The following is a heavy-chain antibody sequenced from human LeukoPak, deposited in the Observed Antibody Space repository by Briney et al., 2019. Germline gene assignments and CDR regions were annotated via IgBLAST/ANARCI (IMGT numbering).Heavy chain of an antibody. Sequence: PGGSLGLSCAASGFTVSSNYMSWVRQAPGKGLEWVSVIYSGGSTYYADSVKGRFTISRDNSKNTLYLQMNSLRAEDTAVYYCAKNGVSSGYDSLAFDIWGQGTMVTVSS. CDR2: IYSGGST. J-gene: IGHJ3*02. V-gene: IGHV3-53*01. D-gene: IGHD5-12*01. CDR1: GFTVSSNY. CDR3: AKNGVSSGYDSLAFDI.